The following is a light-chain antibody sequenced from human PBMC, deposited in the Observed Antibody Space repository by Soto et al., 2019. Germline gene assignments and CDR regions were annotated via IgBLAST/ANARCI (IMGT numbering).Light chain of an antibody. CDR1: NSDVGSYNY. V-gene: IGLV2-11*01. CDR2: DVS. CDR3: CSYAGGYAWV. Sequence: QSALTQPRSVSASPGQSVTISCTGTNSDVGSYNYVSWYQQDPDKAPKVMIYDVSKRPSGVPDRFSGSKSGNTASLTISGLQSEDEADYYCCSYAGGYAWVFGGGTQLTVL. J-gene: IGLJ3*02.